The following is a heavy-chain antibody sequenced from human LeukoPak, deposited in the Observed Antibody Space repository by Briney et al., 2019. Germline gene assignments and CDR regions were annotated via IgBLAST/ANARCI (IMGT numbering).Heavy chain of an antibody. V-gene: IGHV3-23*01. D-gene: IGHD3-10*01. J-gene: IGHJ6*03. CDR1: GFTFRSYG. CDR3: AKGGAVSSKSITLIRGTRRYYYYMDV. CDR2: ISDSGGRT. Sequence: GGSLSLSCAASGFTFRSYGMSWVRQAPGKGLEWVSVISDSGGRTYYADSVKGRFTISRDNSKDTLYLQMNSLRAEDTAVYYCAKGGAVSSKSITLIRGTRRYYYYMDVWGKGTSVTISS.